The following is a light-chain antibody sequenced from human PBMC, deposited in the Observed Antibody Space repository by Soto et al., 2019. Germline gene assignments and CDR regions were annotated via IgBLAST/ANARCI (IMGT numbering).Light chain of an antibody. CDR1: QRISDY. Sequence: DIQMTQSPSSLSASLGDRVTITCRASQRISDYLNWYQQKPGKAPKLLISATSSLQSGVPSRFSGSGSGTDFTLTISSLQPEDFATYYCQQSYSTPRTFGQGTKLEIK. CDR2: ATS. CDR3: QQSYSTPRT. V-gene: IGKV1-39*01. J-gene: IGKJ2*01.